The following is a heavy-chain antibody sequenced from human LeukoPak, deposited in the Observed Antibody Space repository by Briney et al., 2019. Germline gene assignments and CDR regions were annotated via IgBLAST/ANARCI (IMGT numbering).Heavy chain of an antibody. CDR3: ARTPMDTAMVMPYYYYMDV. Sequence: SETLSLTCTVSGGSISSYYWSWIRQPPGKRLEWIGYIYYSGSTNYNPSLKSRVTISVDTSKNQFSLKLSSVTAADTAVYYCARTPMDTAMVMPYYYYMDVWGKGTTVTISS. V-gene: IGHV4-59*01. J-gene: IGHJ6*03. D-gene: IGHD5-18*01. CDR2: IYYSGST. CDR1: GGSISSYY.